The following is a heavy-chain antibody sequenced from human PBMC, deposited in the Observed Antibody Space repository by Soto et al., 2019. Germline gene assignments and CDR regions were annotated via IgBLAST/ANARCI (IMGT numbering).Heavy chain of an antibody. D-gene: IGHD3-16*02. J-gene: IGHJ3*02. CDR2: INAGNGNT. Sequence: ASVKVSCKASGYTFTSYAMHWVRQAPGQRLEWMGWINAGNGNTKYSQKFQGRVTITRDTSASTAYMELSSLRSEDTAVYYCARREPDYVWGSYRYTAFDIWGQGTMVTVSS. V-gene: IGHV1-3*01. CDR3: ARREPDYVWGSYRYTAFDI. CDR1: GYTFTSYA.